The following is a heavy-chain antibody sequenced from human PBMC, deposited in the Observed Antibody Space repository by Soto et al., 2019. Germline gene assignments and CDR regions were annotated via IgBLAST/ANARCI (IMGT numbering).Heavy chain of an antibody. CDR2: INPNSGGT. Sequence: ASVKVSCKASGYTFTGYYMHWVRQAPGQGLEWMGWINPNSGGTNYAQKFQGRATMTRDTSISTAYMELSRLRSDDTAVYYCARYYSSSSFWFDPWGQGTLVTVSS. V-gene: IGHV1-2*02. J-gene: IGHJ5*02. CDR3: ARYYSSSSFWFDP. CDR1: GYTFTGYY. D-gene: IGHD6-6*01.